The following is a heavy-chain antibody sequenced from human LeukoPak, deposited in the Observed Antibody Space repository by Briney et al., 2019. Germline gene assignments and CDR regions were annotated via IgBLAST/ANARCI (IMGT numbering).Heavy chain of an antibody. V-gene: IGHV4-4*07. Sequence: PSETLSLTCTVSGGSISSYHWSWIRQPAGKGLEWIGRIYTSGSTSYNPSLKSRVTMSVDTSKNQFSLKLSSVTAADTAVYYCAREAGDSSGYYYDKGAFDIWGQGTMVTVFS. CDR2: IYTSGST. J-gene: IGHJ3*02. D-gene: IGHD3-22*01. CDR1: GGSISSYH. CDR3: AREAGDSSGYYYDKGAFDI.